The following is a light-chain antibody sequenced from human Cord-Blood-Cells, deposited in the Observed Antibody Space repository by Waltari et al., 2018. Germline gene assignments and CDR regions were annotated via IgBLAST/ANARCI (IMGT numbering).Light chain of an antibody. CDR3: QQSYSTPYT. CDR2: AAS. CDR1: QSLSSY. J-gene: IGKJ2*01. V-gene: IGKV1-39*01. Sequence: IQITQYPTSLYTSVEDSVTSTCRASQSLSSYLNWYQQKPGKATKLLIYAASSLQSGVPSRFSGSGSGTDFTLNISSLQPEDFATYYCQQSYSTPYTFGQGTKLEIK.